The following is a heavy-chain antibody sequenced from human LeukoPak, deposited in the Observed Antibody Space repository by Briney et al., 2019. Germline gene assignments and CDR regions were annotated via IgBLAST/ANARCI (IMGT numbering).Heavy chain of an antibody. V-gene: IGHV4-39*02. CDR3: ARDGVGYDY. D-gene: IGHD2-8*01. J-gene: IGHJ4*02. CDR1: GGSISSSSYY. CDR2: IYYSGST. Sequence: TPSETLSLTCTVSGGSISSSSYYWGWIRQPPGKGLEWIGSIYYSGSTYYNPSLKSRVTISVDTSKNQFSLKLSSVTAADTAVYYCARDGVGYDYWGQGTLVTVSS.